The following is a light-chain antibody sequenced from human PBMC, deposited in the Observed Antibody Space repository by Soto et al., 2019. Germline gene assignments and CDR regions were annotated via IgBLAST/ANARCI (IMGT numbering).Light chain of an antibody. CDR3: NSYTTSSTRV. V-gene: IGLV2-14*03. CDR2: DVS. Sequence: QSVLTQPASVSGSPGQSITISCTGTSSDVGGYTSVSWYQQHPGKAPKLMIYDVSNRPSGVSDRFSGSKSGNTASLTISGLQAEDEADYYCNSYTTSSTRVFGTGTKLTVL. CDR1: SSDVGGYTS. J-gene: IGLJ1*01.